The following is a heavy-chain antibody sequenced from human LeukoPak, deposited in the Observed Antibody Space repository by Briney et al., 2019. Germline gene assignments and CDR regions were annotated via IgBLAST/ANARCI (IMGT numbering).Heavy chain of an antibody. D-gene: IGHD5-12*01. Sequence: PGGSLRLSCAASGFTFSTYSINWVRQAPGKGLEWVSYISSSSSSIYYADSVKGRFTISRDNAKNSLYLQMNSLRAEDTAVYYCATYSDYESLDSWGQGTLVTVSS. V-gene: IGHV3-48*01. CDR3: ATYSDYESLDS. CDR2: ISSSSSSI. CDR1: GFTFSTYS. J-gene: IGHJ4*02.